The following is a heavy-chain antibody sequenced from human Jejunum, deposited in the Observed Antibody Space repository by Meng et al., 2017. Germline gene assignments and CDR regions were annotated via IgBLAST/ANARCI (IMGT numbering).Heavy chain of an antibody. CDR3: ARVTQLSAWYEMDY. CDR2: MKHDGSER. J-gene: IGHJ4*02. CDR1: GFTFSSFW. V-gene: IGHV3-7*01. D-gene: IGHD5-24*01. Sequence: GGSLRLSCAASGFTFSSFWMSWVRQAPGKGLEWVANMKHDGSERYYGDSMKGRITISRDNAKNSLYLQMNSLRAEDTAIYYCARVTQLSAWYEMDYWGQGTLVTVSS.